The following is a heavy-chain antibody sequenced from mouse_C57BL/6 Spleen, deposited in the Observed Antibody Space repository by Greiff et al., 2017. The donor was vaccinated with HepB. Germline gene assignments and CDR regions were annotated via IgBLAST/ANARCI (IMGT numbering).Heavy chain of an antibody. CDR2: IYPGDGDT. CDR1: GYAFSSSW. CDR3: ARSGYGNSVWFAY. J-gene: IGHJ3*01. D-gene: IGHD2-10*02. V-gene: IGHV1-82*01. Sequence: QVQLQQSGPELVKPGASVKISCKASGYAFSSSWMNWVKQRPGKGLEWIGRIYPGDGDTNYNGKFKGKAKLTADKSSSKAYMQLSSLTSEDSAVYFCARSGYGNSVWFAYWGQGTLVTVSA.